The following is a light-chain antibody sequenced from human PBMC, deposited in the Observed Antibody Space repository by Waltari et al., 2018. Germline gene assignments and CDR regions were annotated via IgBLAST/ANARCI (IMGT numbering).Light chain of an antibody. Sequence: EIVFTHSPFTLSLSPGATAPLSSSASQSVNDSLFWYRQRPGQAPRLLIYDVSKRATGIPDRISGSGSETDFTLTINSLEPEDTAIYFCQQRSNWPPAITFGQGTRLQI. V-gene: IGKV3-11*01. CDR3: QQRSNWPPAIT. CDR2: DVS. J-gene: IGKJ5*01. CDR1: QSVNDS.